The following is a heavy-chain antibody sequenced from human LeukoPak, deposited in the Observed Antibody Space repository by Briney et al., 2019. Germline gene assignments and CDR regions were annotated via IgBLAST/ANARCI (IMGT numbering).Heavy chain of an antibody. CDR2: ISGSGGST. CDR1: GFTFSSYA. CDR3: AKDGVTMVRGPQSDY. V-gene: IGHV3-23*01. D-gene: IGHD3-10*01. Sequence: GSLRLSCAASGFTFSSYAMSWVRQAPGKGLEWVPTISGSGGSTYYADSVKGRFTISRDNSKNTLYLQMNSLRAEDTAVYYCAKDGVTMVRGPQSDYWGQVNLVTVSS. J-gene: IGHJ4*02.